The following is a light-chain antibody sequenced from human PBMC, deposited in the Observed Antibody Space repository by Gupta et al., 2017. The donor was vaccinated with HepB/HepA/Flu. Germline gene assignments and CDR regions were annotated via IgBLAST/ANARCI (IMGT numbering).Light chain of an antibody. CDR2: AAS. J-gene: IGKJ4*01. Sequence: DIQMTQSPSSLSASVGDRVTITCRASQNINNCLNWYQQKPGKAPKAPILAASSLQNGVPSRFTGSGCGTDITLTINKGQLEDFASYYYQQSDSFPPCTFGGGTKVEIK. V-gene: IGKV1-39*01. CDR3: QQSDSFPPCT. CDR1: QNINNC.